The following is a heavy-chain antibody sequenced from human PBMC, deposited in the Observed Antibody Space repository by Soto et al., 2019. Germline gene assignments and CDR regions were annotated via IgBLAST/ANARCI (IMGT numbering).Heavy chain of an antibody. CDR2: ISYDGSNK. D-gene: IGHD6-6*01. CDR1: GFTFSSYG. Sequence: GGSLRLSCAASGFTFSSYGMHWVRQAPGKGLEWVAVISYDGSNKYYADSVKGRFTISRDNSKNTLYLQMNSLRAEDTAVYYCAKGVQQLVLDYWGQGTLVTVS. CDR3: AKGVQQLVLDY. J-gene: IGHJ4*02. V-gene: IGHV3-30*18.